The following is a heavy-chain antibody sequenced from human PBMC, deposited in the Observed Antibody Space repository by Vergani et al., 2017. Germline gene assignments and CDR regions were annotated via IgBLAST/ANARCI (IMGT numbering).Heavy chain of an antibody. CDR2: IIPIFGTA. V-gene: IGHV1-69*01. CDR1: GGTFSSYA. Sequence: QVQLVQSGAEVKKPGSSVKVSCKASGGTFSSYAISWVRQAPGQGLEWMGGIIPIFGTANYAQKFQGRVTITADESTSTAYMELSSLRSEATAVYYCARAAPSSTPDYGSGSYHIDWGQGTLVTVSS. CDR3: ARAAPSSTPDYGSGSYHID. J-gene: IGHJ4*02. D-gene: IGHD3-10*01.